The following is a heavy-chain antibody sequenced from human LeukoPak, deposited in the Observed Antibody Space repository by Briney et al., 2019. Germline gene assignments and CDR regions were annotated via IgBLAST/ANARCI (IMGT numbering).Heavy chain of an antibody. CDR2: IRYDGSNK. CDR3: AKDGQLWLRRQYHYYMDV. J-gene: IGHJ6*03. CDR1: GFTFSSYG. D-gene: IGHD5-18*01. Sequence: GGSLRLSCAASGFTFSSYGMHWVRQAPGKGLEWVAFIRYDGSNKYYADSVKGRFTISRDNSKNTLYLQMNSLRAEDTALYYCAKDGQLWLRRQYHYYMDVWGKGTTVTVSS. V-gene: IGHV3-30*02.